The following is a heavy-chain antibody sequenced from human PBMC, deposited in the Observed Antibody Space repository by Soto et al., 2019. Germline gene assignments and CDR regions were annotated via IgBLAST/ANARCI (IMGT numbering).Heavy chain of an antibody. D-gene: IGHD3-22*01. Sequence: SVRLSCAVSGFRLSDYEMSWIRQAPGKGPEWISFISRSGDTIYYVDSVKGRFSISRDNAKNSVYLQVRSLRVEDTDAYFCARSRGLFEADAFVLLGQGTMVTVSS. V-gene: IGHV3-11*01. CDR1: GFRLSDYE. CDR3: ARSRGLFEADAFVL. J-gene: IGHJ3*01. CDR2: ISRSGDTI.